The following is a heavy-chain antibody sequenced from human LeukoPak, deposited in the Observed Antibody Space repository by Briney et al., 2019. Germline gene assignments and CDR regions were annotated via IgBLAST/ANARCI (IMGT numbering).Heavy chain of an antibody. CDR3: ARARGGGTIDY. J-gene: IGHJ4*02. Sequence: SETLSLTCAGYGLSFSGFYWTWIRQAPGKGLEWIADVNPGGSSNYNPSLKGPLVIAVDTSKNYISLKWKSVTDTDTAVYECARARGGGTIDYWGQGTLVTVSS. CDR1: GLSFSGFY. CDR2: VNPGGSS. V-gene: IGHV4-34*01. D-gene: IGHD3-16*01.